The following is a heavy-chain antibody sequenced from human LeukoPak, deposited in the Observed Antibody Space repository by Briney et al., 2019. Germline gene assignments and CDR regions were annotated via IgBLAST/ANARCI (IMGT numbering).Heavy chain of an antibody. CDR2: IKQDGSEG. D-gene: IGHD5-12*01. CDR3: ARAGISWGDY. Sequence: SGGSLRLSCAASGFTFSSYWMSWVRQAPGKGLEWVASIKQDGSEGYYVDSVKGRFAISRDNTKNSLYLQMNSLRAGDTAVYYCARAGISWGDYWGQGTLVTVSS. J-gene: IGHJ4*02. V-gene: IGHV3-7*01. CDR1: GFTFSSYW.